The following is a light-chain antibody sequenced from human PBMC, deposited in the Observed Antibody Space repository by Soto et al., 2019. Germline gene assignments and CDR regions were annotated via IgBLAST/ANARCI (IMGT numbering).Light chain of an antibody. CDR2: DAS. Sequence: EIVMKQSPTTLSVSPGERATLSCRASQSVGTFFAWYQQKPGQAPRLLIYDASNRATGIPARFSGSGSGTDLTLTISSLEPEDFALYYCQQCYNWPQWTFGQGTKVDIK. CDR1: QSVGTF. CDR3: QQCYNWPQWT. V-gene: IGKV3-11*01. J-gene: IGKJ1*01.